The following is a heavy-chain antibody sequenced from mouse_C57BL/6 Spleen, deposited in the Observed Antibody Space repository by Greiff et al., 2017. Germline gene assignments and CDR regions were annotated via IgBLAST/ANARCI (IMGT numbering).Heavy chain of an antibody. CDR2: IYPRSGNT. V-gene: IGHV1-81*01. D-gene: IGHD3-3*01. CDR3: ASPGGTGLFDY. CDR1: GYTFTSYG. J-gene: IGHJ2*01. Sequence: QVQLQQSGAELARPGASVKLSCKASGYTFTSYGISWVKQRTGQGLEWIGEIYPRSGNTYYNEKFKGKATLTADKASSTAYMELRSLTSEDSAVYFCASPGGTGLFDYWGQGTTLTVSS.